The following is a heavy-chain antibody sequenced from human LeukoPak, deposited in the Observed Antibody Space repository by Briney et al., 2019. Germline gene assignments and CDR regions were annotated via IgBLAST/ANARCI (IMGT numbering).Heavy chain of an antibody. CDR1: GFAVSSNF. CDR2: IYDGAGDT. D-gene: IGHD6-13*01. Sequence: LAGGSLRLSCAISGFAVSSNFMSWVRQAPGKGLEWVSLIYDGAGDTYYADSVKGRFTISRDTSKNTLYLQMSSLGAEDTAMYYCAARRAGTCILCFVYWGQGTLVTVSS. CDR3: AARRAGTCILCFVY. J-gene: IGHJ4*02. V-gene: IGHV3-66*02.